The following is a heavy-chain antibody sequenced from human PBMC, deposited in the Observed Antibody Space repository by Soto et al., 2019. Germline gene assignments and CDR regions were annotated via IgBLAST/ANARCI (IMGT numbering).Heavy chain of an antibody. J-gene: IGHJ6*02. CDR1: GGSISSYY. Sequence: SETLSLTCTVSGGSISSYYWSWIRQPPGKGLEWIGYIYYSGSTNYNPSLKSRVTISVDTSKNQFSLKLSSVTAADTAVYYCARDPLRAAADGYYYYGMDVWGQGTTVTVSS. CDR2: IYYSGST. V-gene: IGHV4-59*12. CDR3: ARDPLRAAADGYYYYGMDV. D-gene: IGHD6-13*01.